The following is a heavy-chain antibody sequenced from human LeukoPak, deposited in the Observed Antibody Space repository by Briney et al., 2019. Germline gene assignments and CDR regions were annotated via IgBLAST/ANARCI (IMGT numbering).Heavy chain of an antibody. CDR3: ARRGDGDAFDI. Sequence: SETLSLTCTVSGGSISSYYWSWIRQPPGKGLEWIGYIYYSGSTNYNPSLKSRVTISVDTSKNQLSLKLSSVTAADTAVYYCARRGDGDAFDIWGQGTMVTVSS. CDR1: GGSISSYY. V-gene: IGHV4-59*01. J-gene: IGHJ3*02. D-gene: IGHD5-24*01. CDR2: IYYSGST.